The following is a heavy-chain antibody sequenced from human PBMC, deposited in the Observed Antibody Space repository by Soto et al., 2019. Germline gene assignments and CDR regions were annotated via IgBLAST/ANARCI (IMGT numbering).Heavy chain of an antibody. D-gene: IGHD3-16*02. CDR2: ISAYNGNT. CDR3: ARDVYDYIWGSYRSPPSFDY. J-gene: IGHJ4*02. Sequence: ASVKVSCKASGYTFTSYGISWVRQAPGQGLEWMGWISAYNGNTNYAQKLQGRVTMTTDTSTSTACMELRSLRSDDTAVYYCARDVYDYIWGSYRSPPSFDYWGQGTLVTVSS. CDR1: GYTFTSYG. V-gene: IGHV1-18*01.